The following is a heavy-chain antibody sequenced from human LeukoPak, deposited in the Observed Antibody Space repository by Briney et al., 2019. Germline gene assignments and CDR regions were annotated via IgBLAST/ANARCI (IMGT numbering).Heavy chain of an antibody. CDR3: ARHSGSYYYFDY. D-gene: IGHD1-26*01. CDR2: IFYSGST. CDR1: GGSISSSSYY. Sequence: PSETLSLTCTVSGGSISSSSYYWGWIRQPPGKGLEWIGTIFYSGSTNYNPSLKSRVIISVDTSKNQFSLKLSSVTAADTAVFYCARHSGSYYYFDYWGQGTLVTVSS. J-gene: IGHJ4*02. V-gene: IGHV4-39*07.